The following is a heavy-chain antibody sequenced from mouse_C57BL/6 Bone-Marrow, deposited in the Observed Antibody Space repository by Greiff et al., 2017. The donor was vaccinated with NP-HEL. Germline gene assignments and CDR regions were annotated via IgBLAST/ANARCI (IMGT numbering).Heavy chain of an antibody. D-gene: IGHD1-1*01. CDR3: ARDRIPFYYYGKEYYFDY. V-gene: IGHV5-4*01. J-gene: IGHJ2*01. Sequence: EVQLVESGGGLVKPGGSLKLSCAASGFTFSSYAMSWVRQTPEKRLEWVATISDGGSYTYYPDNVKGRFTISRDNAKNNLYLQMSQLKSEDTAMYYSARDRIPFYYYGKEYYFDYGGRGTTLTVSS. CDR2: ISDGGSYT. CDR1: GFTFSSYA.